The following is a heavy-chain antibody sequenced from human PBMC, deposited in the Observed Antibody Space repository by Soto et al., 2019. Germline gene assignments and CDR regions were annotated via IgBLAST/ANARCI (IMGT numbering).Heavy chain of an antibody. D-gene: IGHD3-10*01. Sequence: GGSLRLSCAASGFTFSSYAMSWVRQAPGKGLEWVSAISGSGGSTYYADSVKGRFTISRDNSKNTLYLQMNSLRAEDTAVYYCAKAGAQYYYGSGTSFDYWGQGTLVTVSS. CDR3: AKAGAQYYYGSGTSFDY. J-gene: IGHJ4*02. CDR2: ISGSGGST. CDR1: GFTFSSYA. V-gene: IGHV3-23*01.